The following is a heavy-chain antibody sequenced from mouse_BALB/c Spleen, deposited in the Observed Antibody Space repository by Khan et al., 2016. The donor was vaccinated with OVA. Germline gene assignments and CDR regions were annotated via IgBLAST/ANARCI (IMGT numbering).Heavy chain of an antibody. Sequence: QVQLQQSGAELAKPGASVKMSCKASGYTFTSYWMHWVKQRPGKGLEWIGYINPSTGYSEYNQKFKDKATLTADKSSRPAYMQLSSLTSDDSAVYYCANHGSSSAWFAYWGQGTLVTVSA. CDR1: GYTFTSYW. J-gene: IGHJ3*01. CDR2: INPSTGYS. D-gene: IGHD1-1*01. CDR3: ANHGSSSAWFAY. V-gene: IGHV1-7*01.